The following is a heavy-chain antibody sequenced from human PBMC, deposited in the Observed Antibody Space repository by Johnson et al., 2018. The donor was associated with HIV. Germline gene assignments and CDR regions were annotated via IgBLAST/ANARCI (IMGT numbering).Heavy chain of an antibody. J-gene: IGHJ3*02. D-gene: IGHD3-22*01. CDR2: ISGSSSTI. CDR3: ARDRDVRWLLQPPRGAFDI. CDR1: GFTFSDYY. Sequence: QVQLVESGGGLVKPGGSLRLSCAASGFTFSDYYMNWIRQAPGKGLEWISYISGSSSTIYYADSVKGRFTISRDNAKNSLYLQMNSLRAEDTAVYYCARDRDVRWLLQPPRGAFDIWGQGTMVTVSS. V-gene: IGHV3-11*04.